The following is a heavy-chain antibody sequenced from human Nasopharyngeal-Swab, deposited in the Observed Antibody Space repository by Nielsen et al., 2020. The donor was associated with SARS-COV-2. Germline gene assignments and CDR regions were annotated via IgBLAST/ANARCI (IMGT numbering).Heavy chain of an antibody. Sequence: GSLRPPCAAFGLGLRYFGMNWVRQAPGEGLEGNLYISTTTSTIYYADSVKGRFTISRDNAKNSLYLQMNSLRAEDTAVYYCAREVPYSGHDDAFDIWGQGTMVTVSA. D-gene: IGHD5-12*01. J-gene: IGHJ3*02. V-gene: IGHV3-48*03. CDR3: AREVPYSGHDDAFDI. CDR2: ISTTTSTI. CDR1: GLGLRYFG.